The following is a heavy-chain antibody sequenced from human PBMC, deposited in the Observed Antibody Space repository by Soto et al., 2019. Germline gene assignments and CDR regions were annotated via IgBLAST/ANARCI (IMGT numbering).Heavy chain of an antibody. V-gene: IGHV4-4*02. D-gene: IGHD3-9*01. J-gene: IGHJ3*01. CDR1: GGSISSSHW. CDR2: ISHSGTS. Sequence: QEELQESGPGLVKPSGTLSLTCAVSGGSISSSHWWTWVRQSPGKGLEYIGEISHSGTSNSNPSLKSRVTLSVDKSKNHFSLTLTSVTAADTAVYYCARVVLTITRGALDAWGQGTLVIVSS. CDR3: ARVVLTITRGALDA.